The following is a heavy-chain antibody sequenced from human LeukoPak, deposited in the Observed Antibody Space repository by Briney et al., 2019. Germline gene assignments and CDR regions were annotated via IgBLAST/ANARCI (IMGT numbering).Heavy chain of an antibody. V-gene: IGHV3-53*01. J-gene: IGHJ6*03. Sequence: RGGSLRLPCTASGFLESSNYVSGVRQAPGKGLEWVSVIYSGGSTYYADSVKGRFTISRDNSKNTLYLQMNSLRAEDTAVYYCASGSGSHRTWDHYMRVWEIEHSVTVSS. CDR1: GFLESSNY. CDR3: ASGSGSHRTWDHYMRV. D-gene: IGHD3-10*01. CDR2: IYSGGST.